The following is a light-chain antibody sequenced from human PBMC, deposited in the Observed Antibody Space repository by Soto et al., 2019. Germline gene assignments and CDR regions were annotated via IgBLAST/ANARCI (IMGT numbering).Light chain of an antibody. J-gene: IGKJ4*01. CDR1: QNIKKY. CDR2: TAS. CDR3: QQSFSAPLT. Sequence: DIQMTQSPSALSASVGDRVTITCLASQNIKKYLNWYRQKPGKAPDLLIYTASSLQLGFPSRFSGSGSGTDFSLTITSLQPEDSAIYYCQQSFSAPLTFGGGTKVDI. V-gene: IGKV1-39*01.